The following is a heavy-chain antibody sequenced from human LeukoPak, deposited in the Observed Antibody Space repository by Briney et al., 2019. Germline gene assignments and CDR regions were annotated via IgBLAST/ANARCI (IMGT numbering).Heavy chain of an antibody. Sequence: ASVKVSCKASGYTFTGYYMHWVRQAPGQGLEWIGRINPNSGGTNYAQKFQGRVTMTRDTSISTAYMELSRLRSDDTAVYYCARGGDSSSWRFDPWGQGTLVTVSS. CDR1: GYTFTGYY. CDR2: INPNSGGT. V-gene: IGHV1-2*06. CDR3: ARGGDSSSWRFDP. D-gene: IGHD6-13*01. J-gene: IGHJ5*02.